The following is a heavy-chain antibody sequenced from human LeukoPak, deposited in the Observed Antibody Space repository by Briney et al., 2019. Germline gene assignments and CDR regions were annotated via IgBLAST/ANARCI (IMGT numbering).Heavy chain of an antibody. J-gene: IGHJ4*02. D-gene: IGHD3-22*01. CDR3: AKMNKDAMIVVVTENYGVYYFDY. CDR1: GFTFSSYS. Sequence: TGGSLRLSCAASGFTFSSYSMNWVRQAPGKGLEWVSSISSSSSYIYYADSVKGRFTISRDNAKNSLYLQMNSLRAEDTAVYYCAKMNKDAMIVVVTENYGVYYFDYWGQGTLVTVSS. V-gene: IGHV3-21*04. CDR2: ISSSSSYI.